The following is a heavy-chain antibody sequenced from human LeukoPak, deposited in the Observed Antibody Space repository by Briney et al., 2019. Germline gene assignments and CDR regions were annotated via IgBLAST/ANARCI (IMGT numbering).Heavy chain of an antibody. V-gene: IGHV3-15*01. Sequence: GGSLRLSCAASGFTFSNAWMSWVRQAPGKGLEWVGRIKSKTDGGTTDYAAPVKGRFTISRDDSKNTLYLQMNSLKTEDTAVYYCTTGGIVVVPAARLYMDVWGKGTTVTISS. CDR1: GFTFSNAW. J-gene: IGHJ6*03. CDR2: IKSKTDGGTT. CDR3: TTGGIVVVPAARLYMDV. D-gene: IGHD2-2*01.